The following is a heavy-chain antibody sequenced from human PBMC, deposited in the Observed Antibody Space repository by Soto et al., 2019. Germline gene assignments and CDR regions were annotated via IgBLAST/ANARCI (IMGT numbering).Heavy chain of an antibody. CDR3: ARGSIAAAGRGNWFDP. CDR2: INHSGST. Sequence: SETLSLTCAVYGGSLSGYYWSWIRQPPGKGLEWIGKINHSGSTNYNPSLKSRVTISVDTSKNQFSLKLSSVTAADTAVYYCARGSIAAAGRGNWFDPWGQGTLVTVS. J-gene: IGHJ5*02. V-gene: IGHV4-34*01. D-gene: IGHD6-13*01. CDR1: GGSLSGYY.